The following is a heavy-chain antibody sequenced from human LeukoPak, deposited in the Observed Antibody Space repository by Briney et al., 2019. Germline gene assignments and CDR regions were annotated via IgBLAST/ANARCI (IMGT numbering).Heavy chain of an antibody. J-gene: IGHJ4*02. CDR2: IYTSGST. V-gene: IGHV4-61*02. CDR1: GGSISSGTYY. D-gene: IGHD1-1*01. CDR3: ARVTDWNDLDY. Sequence: SETLSLTCTVSGGSISSGTYYWSWIRQPAGKGLEWIGRIYTSGSTNYNPSLKSRVTISLDTSKNQFSLKLSSVTAADTAVYYCARVTDWNDLDYWGQGTLVTVSS.